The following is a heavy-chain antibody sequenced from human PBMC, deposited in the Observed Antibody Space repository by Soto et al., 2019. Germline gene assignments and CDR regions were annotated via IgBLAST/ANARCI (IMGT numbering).Heavy chain of an antibody. V-gene: IGHV3-23*01. CDR1: GFTFSSNA. CDR3: AKGLNPYYYYGMDV. Sequence: GGSLRLSCAASGFTFSSNAMSWVRQAPGKGLEWVSGIVAGGVTTYSADSVKGRFSISRDNSKNTLYLQMNSLRAEDTAVYYCAKGLNPYYYYGMDVWGQGTTVTVSS. CDR2: IVAGGVTT. J-gene: IGHJ6*02.